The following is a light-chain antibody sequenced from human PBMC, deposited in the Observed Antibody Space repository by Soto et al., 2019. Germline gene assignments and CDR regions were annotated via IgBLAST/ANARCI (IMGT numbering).Light chain of an antibody. CDR1: QSVSSY. CDR3: QQRSNWPPTWT. J-gene: IGKJ1*01. Sequence: EIVLTQSPATLSLSPGERATLSCRASQSVSSYLAWYQQKPGQAPRPLIYDASNRATGIPARFSRSGSGTDFTLTISSLEPEDFAVYYCQQRSNWPPTWTFGQGTKVEIK. V-gene: IGKV3-11*01. CDR2: DAS.